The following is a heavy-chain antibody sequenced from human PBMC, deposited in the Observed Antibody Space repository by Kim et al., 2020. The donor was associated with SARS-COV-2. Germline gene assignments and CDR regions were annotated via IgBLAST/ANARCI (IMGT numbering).Heavy chain of an antibody. CDR1: GYSFTSYW. V-gene: IGHV5-10-1*01. CDR2: IDPSDSYT. J-gene: IGHJ5*02. Sequence: GESLKISCKGSGYSFTSYWISWVRQMPGKGPEWMGRIDPSDSYTNYSPSFQGHVTISADKSISTAYLQWSSLKASDTAMYYCARHYGDYFWFDPWGQGTLVTVSS. D-gene: IGHD4-17*01. CDR3: ARHYGDYFWFDP.